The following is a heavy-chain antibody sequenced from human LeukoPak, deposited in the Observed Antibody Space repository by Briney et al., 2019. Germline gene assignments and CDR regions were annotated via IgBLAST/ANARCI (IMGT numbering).Heavy chain of an antibody. V-gene: IGHV1-2*02. CDR2: INPNSGGT. J-gene: IGHJ4*02. D-gene: IGHD6-19*01. Sequence: ASVKVSCKASGYTFTGYYMHWVRQAPGQGLEWMGWINPNSGGTNYAQKFQGRVTMTRDTSISTAYMELSRLRSDDTAVYYCAKRAVAGTGLDYWGQGTLVTVSS. CDR3: AKRAVAGTGLDY. CDR1: GYTFTGYY.